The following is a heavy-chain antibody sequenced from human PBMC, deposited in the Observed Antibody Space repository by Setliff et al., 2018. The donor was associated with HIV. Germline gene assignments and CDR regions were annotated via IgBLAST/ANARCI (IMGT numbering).Heavy chain of an antibody. J-gene: IGHJ4*02. Sequence: PGGSLRLSCVASGFTSSTFAMHWVRQAPGKGLEWVSVISFDGSRTSYADSVKGRFTISRDNSKDTVFLQMNSLRAEDAAVYFCAKDIHCSGGSCKHFDCWGQGTLVTVSS. V-gene: IGHV3-30*07. D-gene: IGHD2-15*01. CDR2: ISFDGSRT. CDR1: GFTSSTFA. CDR3: AKDIHCSGGSCKHFDC.